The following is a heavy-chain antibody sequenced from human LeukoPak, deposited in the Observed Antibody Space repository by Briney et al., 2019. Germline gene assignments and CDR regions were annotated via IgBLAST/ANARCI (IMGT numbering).Heavy chain of an antibody. V-gene: IGHV3-48*04. Sequence: PGGSLRLSCAASGFTFSSSSMNWVRQAPGKGLEWVSYISSSSNTIYYADSVKGRFTISRDNAKNSLYLQMNSLRAEDTAVYYCATYSSSWFNYYFDCWGQGTLVTVSS. CDR2: ISSSSNTI. D-gene: IGHD6-13*01. J-gene: IGHJ4*02. CDR1: GFTFSSSS. CDR3: ATYSSSWFNYYFDC.